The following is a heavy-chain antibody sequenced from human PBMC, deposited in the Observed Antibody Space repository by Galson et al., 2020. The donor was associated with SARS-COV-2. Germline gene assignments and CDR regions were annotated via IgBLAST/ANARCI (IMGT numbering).Heavy chain of an antibody. V-gene: IGHV3-74*01. CDR1: GFTLGNYW. D-gene: IGHD2-21*02. J-gene: IGHJ4*02. CDR2: INTEGSRS. CDR3: ARDNRDLDY. Sequence: TGGSLRLSCAASGFTLGNYWMHWVRQAPGKGLAWVSNINTEGSRSSYADSVRGRFTIPRDNAKNILYLQMNNLRAEDTAVYYCARDNRDLDYWGQGTLVTVSS.